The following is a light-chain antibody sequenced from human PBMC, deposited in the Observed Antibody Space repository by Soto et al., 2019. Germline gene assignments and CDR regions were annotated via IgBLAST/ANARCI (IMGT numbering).Light chain of an antibody. CDR3: QHYDNLTPFP. J-gene: IGKJ3*01. V-gene: IGKV1-33*01. CDR2: GAS. Sequence: DIQMTQSPSSLSASVGDRVTITCQASQDIRKYLNRYRQKPRIAPKLLIYGASNLETGVLSRFSGSGEESEFTVVITSLQPEEIETYYGQHYDNLTPFPFSTGTKVAIK. CDR1: QDIRKY.